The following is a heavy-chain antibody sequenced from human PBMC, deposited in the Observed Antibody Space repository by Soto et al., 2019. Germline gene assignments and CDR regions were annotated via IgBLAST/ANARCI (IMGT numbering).Heavy chain of an antibody. Sequence: QVQLQQWGAGLLKPSETLSLTCAVYGGSFSCYNWSWIRQPPGKGLEWIGEIHHSGRTNYIPSLKTRVTISVDTSKTQFSLKLSSVTAADTAVYYCARLRGWYPLSHGGIDYWGQGTLVTVSS. D-gene: IGHD6-19*01. J-gene: IGHJ4*02. CDR2: IHHSGRT. CDR3: ARLRGWYPLSHGGIDY. V-gene: IGHV4-34*01. CDR1: GGSFSCYN.